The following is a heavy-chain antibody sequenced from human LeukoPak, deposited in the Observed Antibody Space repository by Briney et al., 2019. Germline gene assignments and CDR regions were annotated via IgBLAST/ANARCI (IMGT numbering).Heavy chain of an antibody. V-gene: IGHV3-30*04. CDR2: ISYDGSNK. CDR3: AKRGSSGWFYFDY. CDR1: GFTFSSYA. Sequence: PGRSLRLSCAASGFTFSSYAMHWVRQAPGKGLEWVAVISYDGSNKYYADSVKGRFTISRDNSKNTLYLQMNSLRAEDTAVYYCAKRGSSGWFYFDYWGQGTLVTVSS. J-gene: IGHJ4*02. D-gene: IGHD6-19*01.